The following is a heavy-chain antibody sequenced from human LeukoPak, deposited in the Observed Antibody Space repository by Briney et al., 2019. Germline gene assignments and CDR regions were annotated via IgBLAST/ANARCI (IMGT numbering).Heavy chain of an antibody. D-gene: IGHD3-22*01. CDR2: IKSKTDGGTT. Sequence: KSGGSLRLSCAASGFTFSNAWMSWVRQAPGKGLEWVGRIKSKTDGGTTDYAAPVKGRFTISRDDSKNTLYLQMNSLKTEDTAVYYCTTTLYYYDSGGYYYVIPPTDYWGQGTLVTVSS. J-gene: IGHJ4*02. CDR1: GFTFSNAW. CDR3: TTTLYYYDSGGYYYVIPPTDY. V-gene: IGHV3-15*01.